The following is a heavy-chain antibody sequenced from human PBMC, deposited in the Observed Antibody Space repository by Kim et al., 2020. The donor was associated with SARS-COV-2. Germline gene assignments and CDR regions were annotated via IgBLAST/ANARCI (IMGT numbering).Heavy chain of an antibody. Sequence: GGSLRLSCAASGFTFDDYGMSWVRQAPGKGLEWVSGINWNGGSTGYADSVKGRFTISRDNAKNSLYLQMNSLRAEDTALYYCAREGAYCSSTSCYADEYYFDYWGQGTLVTVSS. CDR1: GFTFDDYG. D-gene: IGHD2-2*01. V-gene: IGHV3-20*04. CDR3: AREGAYCSSTSCYADEYYFDY. J-gene: IGHJ4*02. CDR2: INWNGGST.